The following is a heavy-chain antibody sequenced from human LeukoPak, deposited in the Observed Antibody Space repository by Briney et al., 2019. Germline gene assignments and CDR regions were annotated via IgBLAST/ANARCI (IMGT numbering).Heavy chain of an antibody. V-gene: IGHV4-30-2*01. D-gene: IGHD3-16*02. CDR2: INHSGST. Sequence: PSQTLSLTCAVSGGSISSGGYSWSWIRQPPGKGLEWIGEINHSGSTNYNPSLKSRVTISVDTSKNQFSLKLSSVTAADTAVYYCARGGLSSSVSPDAEFDYWGQGTLVTVSS. CDR1: GGSISSGGYS. CDR3: ARGGLSSSVSPDAEFDY. J-gene: IGHJ4*02.